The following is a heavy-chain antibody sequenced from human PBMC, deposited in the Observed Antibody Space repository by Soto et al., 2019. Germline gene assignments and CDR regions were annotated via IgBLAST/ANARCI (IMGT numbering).Heavy chain of an antibody. V-gene: IGHV1-46*01. D-gene: IGHD2-2*01. CDR3: ARAFLMTVMPPQFDY. Sequence: GASVKVSCKASGYTFTSYYMHWVRQAPGQGLEWMGIINPSGGSTSYAQKFQGRVTMTRDTSTSTVYMELSSLRSEDTAVYYCARAFLMTVMPPQFDYWGQGTLVTVSS. J-gene: IGHJ4*02. CDR2: INPSGGST. CDR1: GYTFTSYY.